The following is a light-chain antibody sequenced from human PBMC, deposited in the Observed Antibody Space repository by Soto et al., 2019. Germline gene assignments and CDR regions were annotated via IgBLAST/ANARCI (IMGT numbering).Light chain of an antibody. J-gene: IGLJ2*01. V-gene: IGLV4-69*01. Sequence: QPVLTQSPSASAALGASVKLTCTLSSGHSNYAIAWHQQQSEKGPRYLMKLNSDGSHSKGDGLPDRFSGSSSGAERYLTISSLQSEDEADYYCQTWGSGIVVFGGGTKLTVL. CDR2: LNSDGSH. CDR3: QTWGSGIVV. CDR1: SGHSNYA.